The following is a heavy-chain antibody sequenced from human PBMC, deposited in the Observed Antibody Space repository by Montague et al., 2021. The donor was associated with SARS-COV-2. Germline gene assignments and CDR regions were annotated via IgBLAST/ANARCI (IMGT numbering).Heavy chain of an antibody. J-gene: IGHJ6*02. V-gene: IGHV3-48*02. CDR3: ARVVGPTSYYYYGMDV. CDR2: ISSSSSTI. CDR1: GFTFSSYN. D-gene: IGHD1-26*01. Sequence: SLRLSCAASGFTFSSYNMNWVRQAPGKGLEWVSYISSSSSTIYYADSVKGRFPISRDNAKDSLYLQMNSLRDEDTAVFYCARVVGPTSYYYYGMDVWGQGTTVTVSS.